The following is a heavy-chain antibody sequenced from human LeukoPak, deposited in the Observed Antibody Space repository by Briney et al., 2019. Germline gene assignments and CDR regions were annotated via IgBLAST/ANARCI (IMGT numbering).Heavy chain of an antibody. V-gene: IGHV5-51*01. Sequence: GESLKISCKGSGYSFTSYWIGWVRQMPGKGLEWMGIIYPGDSDTRYSPSFQGQVTISADKSISTAYLQWSSLKASDTAMYYCARQSGIAAAGILWFDPWGQGTLVTVSS. J-gene: IGHJ5*02. CDR2: IYPGDSDT. D-gene: IGHD6-13*01. CDR3: ARQSGIAAAGILWFDP. CDR1: GYSFTSYW.